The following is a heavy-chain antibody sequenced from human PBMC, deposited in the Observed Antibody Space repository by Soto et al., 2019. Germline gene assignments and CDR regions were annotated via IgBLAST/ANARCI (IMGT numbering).Heavy chain of an antibody. CDR2: ISGSGGST. V-gene: IGHV3-23*01. J-gene: IGHJ4*02. CDR1: GFTFSSYA. Sequence: GGSLRLSCAASGFTFSSYAMSWVRQAPGKGLEWVSAISGSGGSTYYADSVKGRFTIPRDNSKNTLYLQMNSLRAEDTAVYYCAKIWGILTGYYNSWGQGTLVTVSS. CDR3: AKIWGILTGYYNS. D-gene: IGHD3-9*01.